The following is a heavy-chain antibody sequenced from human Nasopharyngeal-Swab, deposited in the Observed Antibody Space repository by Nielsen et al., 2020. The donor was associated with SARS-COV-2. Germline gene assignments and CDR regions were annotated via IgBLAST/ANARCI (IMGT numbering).Heavy chain of an antibody. CDR3: ARAVEFCSSTSCYSSALDI. V-gene: IGHV1-8*01. J-gene: IGHJ3*02. D-gene: IGHD2-2*01. Sequence: WVRQAPGQGLEWMGWMNPNSGNTGYAQKFQGRVTMTRNTSISTAYMELSSLRSEDTAVYYRARAVEFCSSTSCYSSALDIWGQGTMVTVSS. CDR2: MNPNSGNT.